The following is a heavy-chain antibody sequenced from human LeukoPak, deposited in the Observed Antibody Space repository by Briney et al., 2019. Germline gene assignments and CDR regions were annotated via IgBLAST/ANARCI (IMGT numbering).Heavy chain of an antibody. Sequence: SETLSLTCAVYGGSFSGYYWSWIRQPPGKGLEWIGEINHSGSTNYNPSIKSRVTISVDTSKNQFSLKLSSVTAADTAVYYCGGGNRVGYYYYMDAWGKGTTVTVSS. D-gene: IGHD4-23*01. CDR3: GGGNRVGYYYYMDA. J-gene: IGHJ6*03. CDR1: GGSFSGYY. V-gene: IGHV4-34*01. CDR2: INHSGST.